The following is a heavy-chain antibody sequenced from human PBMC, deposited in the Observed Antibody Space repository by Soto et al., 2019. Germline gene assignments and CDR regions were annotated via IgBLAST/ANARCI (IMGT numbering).Heavy chain of an antibody. D-gene: IGHD3-3*01. CDR3: ARQAIFGVIIIAFDI. J-gene: IGHJ3*02. CDR1: GYSFSSYW. Sequence: PGESLKISCKGSGYSFSSYWITWVHQMPGKGLEWMGRIDPSDSYTNYSPSFQGHVTISADKSISTAYLQWSSLKASDTAMYYCARQAIFGVIIIAFDIWGQGTMVTVSS. V-gene: IGHV5-10-1*01. CDR2: IDPSDSYT.